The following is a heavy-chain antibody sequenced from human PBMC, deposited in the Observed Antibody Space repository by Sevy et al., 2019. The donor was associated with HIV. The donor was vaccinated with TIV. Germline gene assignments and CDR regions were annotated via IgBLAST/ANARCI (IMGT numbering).Heavy chain of an antibody. CDR1: GFTFSSYW. J-gene: IGHJ1*01. Sequence: GGSLRLSCAASGFTFSSYWMSWVRQAPGKGLEWVTNIKQDGSEKYYVDSVKGRFTISRDKAKNSLYLQMNSLRAEDTAVYYCARPAERYCSGGSCLREYFQHWGQGTLVTVSS. D-gene: IGHD2-15*01. V-gene: IGHV3-7*03. CDR2: IKQDGSEK. CDR3: ARPAERYCSGGSCLREYFQH.